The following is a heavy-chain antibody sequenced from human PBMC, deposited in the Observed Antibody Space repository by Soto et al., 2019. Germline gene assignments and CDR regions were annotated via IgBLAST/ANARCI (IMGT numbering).Heavy chain of an antibody. V-gene: IGHV1-24*01. CDR1: GYTLTELS. D-gene: IGHD3-9*01. CDR2: FDPEDGET. Sequence: ASVKVSCKVSGYTLTELSMHWVRQAPGKGLEWMGGFDPEDGETIYAQKFQGRVTMTEDTSTDTAYMELSSLRSGDTAVYYCATQYYDILTGYREFDYWGQGTLVTVSS. J-gene: IGHJ4*02. CDR3: ATQYYDILTGYREFDY.